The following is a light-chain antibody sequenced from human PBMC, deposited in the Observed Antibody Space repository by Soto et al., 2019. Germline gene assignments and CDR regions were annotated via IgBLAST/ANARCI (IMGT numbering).Light chain of an antibody. CDR2: WAS. J-gene: IGKJ1*01. Sequence: DIVMTQSPDSLAVSVGERATIDCESSQNNKNYLAWYQQKAGQPPKXMIDWASTRESGVPDRLSGSGSGTDFKLTISSLQAEDVAVYYCQHYFNSWTFGQGTKVDIK. V-gene: IGKV4-1*01. CDR1: QNNKNY. CDR3: QHYFNSWT.